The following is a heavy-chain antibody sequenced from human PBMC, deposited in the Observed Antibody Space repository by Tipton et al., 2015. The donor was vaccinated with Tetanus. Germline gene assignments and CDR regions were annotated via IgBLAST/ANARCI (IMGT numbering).Heavy chain of an antibody. V-gene: IGHV4-4*02. CDR1: GGSISGSNW. CDR3: ARAVGYCINGLCYLDGMDV. D-gene: IGHD2-8*01. J-gene: IGHJ6*02. CDR2: IYHNGIT. Sequence: GLVKPSGTLSLTCSVSGGSISGSNWWTWVRQTPGKGLEWIGEIYHNGITNYNPSLKSRVIISLDKPRNQFSLKVKSVTAADTAVYYCARAVGYCINGLCYLDGMDVWGQGTTVTVSS.